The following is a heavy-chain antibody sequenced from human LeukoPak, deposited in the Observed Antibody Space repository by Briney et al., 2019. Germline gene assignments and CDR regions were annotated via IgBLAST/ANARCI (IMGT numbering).Heavy chain of an antibody. V-gene: IGHV3-21*01. CDR1: GFTFSSYS. CDR2: ISSSGSYI. Sequence: GGSLRLSCAASGFTFSSYSMNWVRQAPGKGLEWVSSISSSGSYIYYADSVKGRFTISRDNAKNSLYLQMNSLRAEDTAVYYCARDWTSEYYFDYWGQGTLVTVSS. J-gene: IGHJ4*02. CDR3: ARDWTSEYYFDY. D-gene: IGHD2-2*01.